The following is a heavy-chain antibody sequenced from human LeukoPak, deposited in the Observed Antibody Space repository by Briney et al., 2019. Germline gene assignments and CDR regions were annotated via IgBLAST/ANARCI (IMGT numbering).Heavy chain of an antibody. CDR2: ISGSGGVT. V-gene: IGHV3-23*01. D-gene: IGHD1-26*01. CDR3: ARSREGATPKFHY. J-gene: IGHJ4*02. CDR1: GLTFSTYA. Sequence: GGSLRLSCAASGLTFSTYAMSWVRQAPGKGLEWVSTISGSGGVTYYPDSVRGRFTISRDNSKNTLHLQMDSLRVEDTAVYYCARSREGATPKFHYWGQGTLVTVS.